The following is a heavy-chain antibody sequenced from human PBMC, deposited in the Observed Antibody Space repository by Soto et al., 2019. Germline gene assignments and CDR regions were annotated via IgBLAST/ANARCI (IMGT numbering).Heavy chain of an antibody. CDR2: IVVGSGNT. V-gene: IGHV1-58*01. CDR1: GFTFTSSA. J-gene: IGHJ4*01. D-gene: IGHD1-7*01. Sequence: GASVKVSCKASGFTFTSSAVQWVRQARGQRLECIGWIVVGSGNTNYAQKFQERVTITRXXXXSXXYMXLSSLRSEDTAVYYCAADRFWNYAFDYWGQ. CDR3: AADRFWNYAFDY.